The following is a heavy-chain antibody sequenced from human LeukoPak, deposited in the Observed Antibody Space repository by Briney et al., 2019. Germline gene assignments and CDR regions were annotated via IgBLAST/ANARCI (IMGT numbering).Heavy chain of an antibody. CDR1: GGSISSYY. CDR2: IYYSGNT. Sequence: SETLSLTCTVSGGSISSYYWIWIRQPPGKGLEWIGYIYYSGNTNYNPSLKSRVTISLDTSRNQFSLNLNSVTAADTAVYYCARSKSSSSSDAFDIWGQGTMVTVS. CDR3: ARSKSSSSSDAFDI. V-gene: IGHV4-59*08. D-gene: IGHD6-6*01. J-gene: IGHJ3*02.